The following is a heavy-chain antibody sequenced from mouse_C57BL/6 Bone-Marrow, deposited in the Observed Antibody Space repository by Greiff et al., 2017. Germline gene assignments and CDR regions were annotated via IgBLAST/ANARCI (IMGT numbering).Heavy chain of an antibody. V-gene: IGHV1-18*01. Sequence: VQLKESGPELVKPGASVKIPCKASGYTFTDYNMDWVKQSHGKSLEWIGDINPNNGGTIYNQKFKGKATLTVDKSSSTAYMELRSLTSEDTAVYYCARGEGQLRLLDYWGQGTTLTVSS. CDR2: INPNNGGT. CDR3: ARGEGQLRLLDY. CDR1: GYTFTDYN. D-gene: IGHD3-2*02. J-gene: IGHJ2*01.